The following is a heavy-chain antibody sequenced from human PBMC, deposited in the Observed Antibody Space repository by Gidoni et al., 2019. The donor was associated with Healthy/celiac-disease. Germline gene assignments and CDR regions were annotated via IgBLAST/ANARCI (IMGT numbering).Heavy chain of an antibody. Sequence: QVQLQQWGAGLLKPSETLSLTCAVYGESFSGYYWSWFRQPPGKGLEWIGEINHSENTNYNPSLKRRVTISVDTSKNQFSLKLSSVTAADTAVYYCARDSSGYCTNGICTYFDYWGQGTLVTVSS. V-gene: IGHV4-34*01. CDR1: GESFSGYY. CDR3: ARDSSGYCTNGICTYFDY. J-gene: IGHJ4*02. CDR2: INHSENT. D-gene: IGHD2-8*01.